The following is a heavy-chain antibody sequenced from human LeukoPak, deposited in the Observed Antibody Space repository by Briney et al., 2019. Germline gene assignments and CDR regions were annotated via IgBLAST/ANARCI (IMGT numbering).Heavy chain of an antibody. V-gene: IGHV3-23*01. CDR1: GFTFSSHW. Sequence: GGSLRLSCAASGFTFSSHWMHWVRQAPGKGLEWVSAIRGSGGSTYYADSVKGRFTISRDNSKNTLYLQMNSLRAEDTAVYYCARNYGDYVNWFDPWGQGTLVTVSS. D-gene: IGHD4-17*01. CDR3: ARNYGDYVNWFDP. J-gene: IGHJ5*02. CDR2: IRGSGGST.